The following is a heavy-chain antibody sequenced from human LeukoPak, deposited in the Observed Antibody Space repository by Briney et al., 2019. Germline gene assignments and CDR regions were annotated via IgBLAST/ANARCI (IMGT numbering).Heavy chain of an antibody. CDR2: ISSNGGST. Sequence: GGSLRLSCAASGFTFSSYSMNWVRQAPGKGLEYVSAISSNGGSTYYANSVKGRFTISRDNSKNTLYLQMGSLRAEDMAVYYCARAVGATRYNWFDPWGQGTLVTVSS. CDR1: GFTFSSYS. J-gene: IGHJ5*02. CDR3: ARAVGATRYNWFDP. V-gene: IGHV3-64*01. D-gene: IGHD1-26*01.